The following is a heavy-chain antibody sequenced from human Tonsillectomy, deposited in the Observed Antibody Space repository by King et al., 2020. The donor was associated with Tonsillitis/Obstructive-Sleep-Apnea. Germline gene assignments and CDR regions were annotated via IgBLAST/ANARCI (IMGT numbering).Heavy chain of an antibody. CDR3: AGGESSRWINWFDP. J-gene: IGHJ5*02. Sequence: VQLVESGGGLVQPGGSLRLSCAASGFSFSSYEMNWVRQAPGKGLEWVSYISSSGSTIYYADSMKGRFTISRDNAKNSLYLQMNSLSAEDTAVYNCAGGESSRWINWFDPRGQGTLVTVSS. D-gene: IGHD6-13*01. V-gene: IGHV3-48*03. CDR1: GFSFSSYE. CDR2: ISSSGSTI.